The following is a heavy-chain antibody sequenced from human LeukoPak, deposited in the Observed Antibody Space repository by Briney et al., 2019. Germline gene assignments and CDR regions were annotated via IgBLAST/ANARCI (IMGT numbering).Heavy chain of an antibody. Sequence: ASVKVSCKASGYTFTGYYMHWVRQAPGQGLEWMGWINPNSGGTNYAQKFQGRVTMTRDTSISTAYMELSRLRSDDTAVYYCARACNYYDSSGYAPYYYYYMDVWGEGTTVTVSS. D-gene: IGHD3-22*01. CDR1: GYTFTGYY. J-gene: IGHJ6*03. V-gene: IGHV1-2*02. CDR2: INPNSGGT. CDR3: ARACNYYDSSGYAPYYYYYMDV.